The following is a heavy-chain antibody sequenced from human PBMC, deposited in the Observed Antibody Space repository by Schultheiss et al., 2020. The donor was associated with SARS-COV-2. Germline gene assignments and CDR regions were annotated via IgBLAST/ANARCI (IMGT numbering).Heavy chain of an antibody. CDR2: ISSSGSTI. CDR1: GFTFSSSW. D-gene: IGHD1-26*01. CDR3: AKSDGGNYYGSFDY. J-gene: IGHJ4*02. V-gene: IGHV3-48*04. Sequence: GGSLRLSCAASGFTFSSSWMHWVCQAPEKGLEWVSYISSSGSTIYYADSVKGRFTISRDNAKNSLYLQMNTLRAEDTAVYYCAKSDGGNYYGSFDYWGQGTLVTVSS.